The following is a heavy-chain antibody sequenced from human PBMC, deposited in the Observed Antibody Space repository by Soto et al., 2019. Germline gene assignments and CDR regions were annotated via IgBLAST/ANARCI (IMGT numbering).Heavy chain of an antibody. CDR2: IYYSGST. J-gene: IGHJ4*02. D-gene: IGHD3-22*01. CDR1: GGSISSSSYY. CDR3: ALRSMAVVPEY. Sequence: SETLSLTCPVSGGSISSSSYYWGWIRQPPGKGLEWIGSIYYSGSTYYNPSLKSRVTISVDTSKNQCSLTLSSMTAADTAVYYCALRSMAVVPEYWGQGTLVTVSS. V-gene: IGHV4-39*07.